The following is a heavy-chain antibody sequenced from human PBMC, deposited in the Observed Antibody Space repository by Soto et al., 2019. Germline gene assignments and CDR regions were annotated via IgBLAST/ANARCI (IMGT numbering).Heavy chain of an antibody. J-gene: IGHJ5*02. CDR1: GGSIRNYY. CDR3: ARDEYYDSNNWFEQ. D-gene: IGHD3-22*01. Sequence: NPSETLSLTCTVSGGSIRNYYWSWIRQPAGKGLEWIGRVYSTGTTNYNPSLRSRVAMSVDTSKNQFSLRLDSVTAADTATYFCARDEYYDSNNWFEQWGPGTMVTV. V-gene: IGHV4-4*07. CDR2: VYSTGTT.